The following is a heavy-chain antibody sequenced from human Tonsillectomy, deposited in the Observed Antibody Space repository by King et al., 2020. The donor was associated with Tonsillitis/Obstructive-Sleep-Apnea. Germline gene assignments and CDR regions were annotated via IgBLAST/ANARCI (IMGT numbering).Heavy chain of an antibody. CDR1: GFSLSTSGVG. CDR3: AHIPYSRSWDNWFDP. D-gene: IGHD6-6*01. J-gene: IGHJ5*02. CDR2: IYWDDDK. Sequence: ITLKESGLTLVKPTQTLTLTCTFSGFSLSTSGVGVGWIRQPPGKALEWLALIYWDDDKRYSPSLKSRLTITKDTSKNQVVLTMTNMDPVDTGTYFCAHIPYSRSWDNWFDPWGQGTLVTVSS. V-gene: IGHV2-5*02.